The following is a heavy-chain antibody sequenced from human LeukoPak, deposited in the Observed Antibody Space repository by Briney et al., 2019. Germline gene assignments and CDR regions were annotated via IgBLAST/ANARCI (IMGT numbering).Heavy chain of an antibody. J-gene: IGHJ4*02. CDR3: ARASGRDGYNSVY. CDR2: IYYSGST. CDR1: GGSLSSYY. Sequence: SETLSLTCTVSGGSLSSYYWSWLRQPPGKGLEWIGYIYYSGSTNYNPSLKSRVTISVDTSKNQFSLKLSSVTAADTAVYYCARASGRDGYNSVYWGQGTLVTVSS. V-gene: IGHV4-59*01. D-gene: IGHD5-24*01.